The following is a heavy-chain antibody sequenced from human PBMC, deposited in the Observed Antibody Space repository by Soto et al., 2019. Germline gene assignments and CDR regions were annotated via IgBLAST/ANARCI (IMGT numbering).Heavy chain of an antibody. CDR2: IYYSGRT. D-gene: IGHD2-2*01. CDR1: GGSISRYY. Sequence: QVQLQESGPGLVKPSETLSLTCTVSGGSISRYYWSWIRQPPGKGLEWIGYIYYSGRTNYNPSLKCRVTISVDTPKNQFSLKLSSVTAADTAVYYCARGYCSSTTCYIWDNWFDPWGQGTLVTVSS. J-gene: IGHJ5*02. V-gene: IGHV4-59*01. CDR3: ARGYCSSTTCYIWDNWFDP.